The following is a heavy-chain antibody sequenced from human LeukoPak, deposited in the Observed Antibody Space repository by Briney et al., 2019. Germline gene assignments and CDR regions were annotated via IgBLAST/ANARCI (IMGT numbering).Heavy chain of an antibody. D-gene: IGHD2-2*01. CDR2: IYRSGSP. Sequence: SEILSLTCTVSGYSINSGYYWGWIRQPPGKGLEWIGSIYRSGSPYYNPSLKSRVTMSVDTSKNQFSLKLTSVTAADTAVYYCARHDWSSTSSYYSYYYMDVWGKGTTVTVSS. V-gene: IGHV4-38-2*02. CDR3: ARHDWSSTSSYYSYYYMDV. CDR1: GYSINSGYY. J-gene: IGHJ6*03.